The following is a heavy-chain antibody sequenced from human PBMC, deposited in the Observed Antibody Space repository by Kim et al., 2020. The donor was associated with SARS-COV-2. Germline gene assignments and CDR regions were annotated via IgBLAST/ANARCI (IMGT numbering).Heavy chain of an antibody. CDR3: ARVLVLYCSGGSCYGGDFDY. D-gene: IGHD2-15*01. V-gene: IGHV7-4-1*02. CDR1: GYTFTSYA. Sequence: ASVKVSCKASGYTFTSYAMNWVRQAPGQGLEWMGCINTNTGNPTYAQGFTGRFVFSLDTSVSTAYLQISSLKAEDTAVYYCARVLVLYCSGGSCYGGDFDYWGQGTLVTVSS. CDR2: INTNTGNP. J-gene: IGHJ4*02.